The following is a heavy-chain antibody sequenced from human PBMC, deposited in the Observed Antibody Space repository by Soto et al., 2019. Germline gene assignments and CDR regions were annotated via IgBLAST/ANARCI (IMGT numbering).Heavy chain of an antibody. CDR1: GDSISRSLYY. V-gene: IGHV4-39*01. Sequence: PSETLSLTCAVSGDSISRSLYYWDWVRQPPGQGLEWLGSISYSGSTHYNPSLKSRVTISVDTSRNQFSLRLSSVTAADTAVYYCVASSAYPYDYFGQWGQGTLVTVS. D-gene: IGHD3-16*01. CDR2: ISYSGST. CDR3: VASSAYPYDYFGQ. J-gene: IGHJ4*02.